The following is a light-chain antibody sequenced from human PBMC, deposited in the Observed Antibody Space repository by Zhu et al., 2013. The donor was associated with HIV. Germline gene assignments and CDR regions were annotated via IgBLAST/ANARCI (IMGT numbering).Light chain of an antibody. V-gene: IGKV1-12*01. CDR2: SAS. CDR1: QSIKTW. Sequence: DVHMTQSPSSVSASVGDRVTITCRASQSIKTWLVWYQQKPGKAPRLLIYSASSLHSGVPSRFSGSGSGTDFTLTISNLQPEDFATYYCQQSNSLPPTFGGGTKVEIK. CDR3: QQSNSLPPT. J-gene: IGKJ4*01.